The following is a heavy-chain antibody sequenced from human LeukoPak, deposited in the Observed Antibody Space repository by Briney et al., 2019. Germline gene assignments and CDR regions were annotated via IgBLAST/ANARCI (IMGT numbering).Heavy chain of an antibody. CDR3: VSIQLRTSWFDP. J-gene: IGHJ5*02. Sequence: SETLSLTCTVSGASISSTTYYWGWIRQPPRKGLEWIASIYYSGSTYYNPSLKSRVTISVDTSKNQFSLQLKSVTAADTAVYYCVSIQLRTSWFDPWGQGTLVTVSS. D-gene: IGHD1-1*01. CDR2: IYYSGST. V-gene: IGHV4-39*01. CDR1: GASISSTTYY.